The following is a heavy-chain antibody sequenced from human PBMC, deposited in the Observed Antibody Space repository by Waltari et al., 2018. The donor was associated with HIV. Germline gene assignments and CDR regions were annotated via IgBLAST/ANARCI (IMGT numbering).Heavy chain of an antibody. CDR2: ISSSGSTI. J-gene: IGHJ4*02. D-gene: IGHD3-22*01. Sequence: EVQLVESGGGLVQPGGSLRLSCAASGFTFSSYEMNWVRKAPGKGLEWVSYISSSGSTIYYADSVKGRFTISRDNAKNSLYLQMNSLRAEDTAVYYCARALYYYDSSGYFDYWGQGTLVTVSS. V-gene: IGHV3-48*03. CDR3: ARALYYYDSSGYFDY. CDR1: GFTFSSYE.